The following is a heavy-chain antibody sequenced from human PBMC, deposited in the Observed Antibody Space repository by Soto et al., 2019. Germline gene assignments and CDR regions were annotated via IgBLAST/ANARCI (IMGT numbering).Heavy chain of an antibody. J-gene: IGHJ4*02. CDR1: GGSVSSGYFY. V-gene: IGHV4-61*01. D-gene: IGHD3-3*01. Sequence: PSETLSLTCTVSGGSVSSGYFYWSWIRQPPGKRLEWIGYMYYSGSTKYNSSLKSRVTISVDTSKNQVSLKLSSVTAADTAIYYCARGGQQKFWSGYYMVDYWGRGTLVTVSS. CDR2: MYYSGST. CDR3: ARGGQQKFWSGYYMVDY.